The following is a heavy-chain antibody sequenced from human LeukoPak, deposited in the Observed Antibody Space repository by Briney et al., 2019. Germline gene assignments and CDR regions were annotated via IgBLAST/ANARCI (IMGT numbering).Heavy chain of an antibody. D-gene: IGHD3-22*01. CDR1: GFTFDDYA. CDR2: ISWNSGSI. CDR3: AKGFPYYYDSSGYYAPFDY. Sequence: PGGCLRLSCATSGFTFDDYAMHWVRQAPGKGLEWVSGISWNSGSIGYTDSVKGRFTISRDNAKNSLYLQMNSLRAEDTALSYCAKGFPYYYDSSGYYAPFDYWGQGTLVTVSS. J-gene: IGHJ4*02. V-gene: IGHV3-9*01.